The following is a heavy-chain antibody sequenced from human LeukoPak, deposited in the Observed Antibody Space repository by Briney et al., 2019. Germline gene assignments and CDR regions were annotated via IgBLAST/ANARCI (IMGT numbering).Heavy chain of an antibody. V-gene: IGHV3-23*01. Sequence: GGSLRLSCAASGFSFSTNPMSWVRQAPGKGLEWVSAISGSGGSTYYADSVKGRFTISRDNSKNTLYLQMNSLRAEDTAVYYCAKGANPWATIDYWGQGTLVTVSS. CDR3: AKGANPWATIDY. CDR1: GFSFSTNP. J-gene: IGHJ4*02. CDR2: ISGSGGST. D-gene: IGHD5-12*01.